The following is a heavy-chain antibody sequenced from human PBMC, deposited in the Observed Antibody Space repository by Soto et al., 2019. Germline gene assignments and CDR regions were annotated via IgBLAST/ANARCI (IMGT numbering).Heavy chain of an antibody. CDR2: ITTTGTTI. D-gene: IGHD1-26*01. Sequence: GGSLRLSCAASGFTFSTYNMVWVRQAPGKGLEWLSYITTTGTTIYYADSVKGRFTVSRDNSKISLYLQMNSLRAEDTAVYYCARGMTEAIVGATSGYWGQGTLVTVSS. J-gene: IGHJ4*02. CDR1: GFTFSTYN. CDR3: ARGMTEAIVGATSGY. V-gene: IGHV3-48*01.